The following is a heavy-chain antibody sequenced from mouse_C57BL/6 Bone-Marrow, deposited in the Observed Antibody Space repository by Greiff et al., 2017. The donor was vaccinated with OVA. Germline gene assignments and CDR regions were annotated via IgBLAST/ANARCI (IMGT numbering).Heavy chain of an antibody. CDR3: TRDHYYGSRSYWYFDV. J-gene: IGHJ1*03. V-gene: IGHV5-9-1*02. CDR2: ISSGGDYI. D-gene: IGHD1-1*01. CDR1: GFTFSSYA. Sequence: EVKVVESGEGLVKPGGSLKLSCAASGFTFSSYAMSWVRQTPEKRLEWVAYISSGGDYIYYADTVKGRFTISRDNARNTLYLQMSSLKSEDTAMYYCTRDHYYGSRSYWYFDVWGTGTTVTVSS.